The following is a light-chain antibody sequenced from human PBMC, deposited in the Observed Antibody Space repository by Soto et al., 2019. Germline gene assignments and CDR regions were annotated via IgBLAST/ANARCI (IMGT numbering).Light chain of an antibody. CDR3: QQYDNSAPLS. CDR1: QSVRSSY. CDR2: DGS. Sequence: EIVLTQSPATLSLSPGGRATLSCGASQSVRSSYVAWYQQKAGLAPRLLIYDGSSRASGIPDRFSGSGSGTDFTLTIGTLEPEDFAVYYCQQYDNSAPLSFGGGTKVEMK. J-gene: IGKJ4*01. V-gene: IGKV3D-20*01.